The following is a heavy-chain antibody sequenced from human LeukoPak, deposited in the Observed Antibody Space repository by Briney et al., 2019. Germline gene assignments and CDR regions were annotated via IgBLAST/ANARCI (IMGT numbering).Heavy chain of an antibody. CDR1: GFTFSSYA. J-gene: IGHJ5*02. Sequence: GGSLRLSCAASGFTFSSYAMSWVRQAPGKGLEWVPAISGSGGNTYYADSVKGRFTISRDNSKNTLYLQMNSLRAEDTAVYYCVKDRWSSGWNWFDPWGQGTLVTVSS. V-gene: IGHV3-23*01. D-gene: IGHD6-19*01. CDR2: ISGSGGNT. CDR3: VKDRWSSGWNWFDP.